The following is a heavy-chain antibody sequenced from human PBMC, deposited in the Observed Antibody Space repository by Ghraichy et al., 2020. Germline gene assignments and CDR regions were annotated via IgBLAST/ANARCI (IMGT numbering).Heavy chain of an antibody. CDR3: ARGCTSCYSGWFDP. Sequence: ASVKVSCKASGYTFTSYDINWVRQATGQGLEWMGWMNPKSGNTGYAQKFQGRVTMTRNTSISTAYMEVSSLRSEDTAVYYCARGCTSCYSGWFDPWGQGTLVTVSS. J-gene: IGHJ5*02. V-gene: IGHV1-8*01. D-gene: IGHD2-2*01. CDR2: MNPKSGNT. CDR1: GYTFTSYD.